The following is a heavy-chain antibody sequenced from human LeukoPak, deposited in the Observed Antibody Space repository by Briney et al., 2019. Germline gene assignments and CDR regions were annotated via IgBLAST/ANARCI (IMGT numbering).Heavy chain of an antibody. V-gene: IGHV3-74*01. D-gene: IGHD3-10*01. J-gene: IGHJ6*03. CDR1: GFTFSSYW. CDR3: ARGPPGLYNMDV. Sequence: PGGPLRLSCAASGFTFSSYWIHWVRQAPGKRLVWVSRITNGDSSTTYADSVKGRFTISRDNTKNTLYLQMSSLRVEDTAVYYCARGPPGLYNMDVWGKGTTVTVSS. CDR2: ITNGDSST.